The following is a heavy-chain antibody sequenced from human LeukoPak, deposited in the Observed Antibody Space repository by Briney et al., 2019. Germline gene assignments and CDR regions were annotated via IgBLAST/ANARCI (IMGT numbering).Heavy chain of an antibody. CDR3: ARKWHGGFDI. D-gene: IGHD2-8*01. CDR2: QSDTGYYR. Sequence: GGSLRLSCTGSGFTFGDFAISWVRQAPGKWLECVSDQSDTGYYRNYADSAKGRFTISRDNSKNSLWLQMNSLRVEDTAVYYCARKWHGGFDIWSQGAMVTVSS. V-gene: IGHV3-23*01. CDR1: GFTFGDFA. J-gene: IGHJ3*02.